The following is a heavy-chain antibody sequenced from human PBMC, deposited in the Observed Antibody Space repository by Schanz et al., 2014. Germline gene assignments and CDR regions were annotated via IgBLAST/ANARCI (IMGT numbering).Heavy chain of an antibody. Sequence: QVQLVQSGAEVKKPGASVKVSCKASGYTFTSYGITWVRRAPGQGLELMGWISAHNGNTNYAQKVQGRVTMTTDTSTSTAYMELRSLRSGDTAVYYCARSRTTMVRGVIGDYYYGLDVWGQGTTVTVSS. CDR2: ISAHNGNT. V-gene: IGHV1-18*04. CDR1: GYTFTSYG. J-gene: IGHJ6*02. D-gene: IGHD3-10*01. CDR3: ARSRTTMVRGVIGDYYYGLDV.